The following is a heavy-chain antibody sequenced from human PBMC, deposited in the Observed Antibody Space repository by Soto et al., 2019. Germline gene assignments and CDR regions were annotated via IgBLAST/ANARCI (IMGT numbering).Heavy chain of an antibody. J-gene: IGHJ6*03. Sequence: SETLSLTCAVYGGSFSGYYWSWIRQPPGKGLEWIGEINHSGSTNYNPSLKSRVTISVDTSKNQFSLKLSSVTAADMAVYYCARGSTYYYMDVWGKGTTVTVSS. V-gene: IGHV4-34*01. D-gene: IGHD1-1*01. CDR1: GGSFSGYY. CDR2: INHSGST. CDR3: ARGSTYYYMDV.